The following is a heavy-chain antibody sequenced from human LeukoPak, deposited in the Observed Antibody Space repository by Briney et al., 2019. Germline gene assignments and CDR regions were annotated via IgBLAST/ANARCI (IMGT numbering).Heavy chain of an antibody. CDR2: INTYNGNT. CDR3: ARGEGALDAFDI. Sequence: AASVKVSCKASGYSFRSYEISWVRQAPGQGLEWMGRINTYNGNTDYAQKLQGRVTMTTETSTTTAYMELKTLRSDDSAVYYCARGEGALDAFDIWGQGTMVIVSS. J-gene: IGHJ3*02. V-gene: IGHV1-18*01. CDR1: GYSFRSYE.